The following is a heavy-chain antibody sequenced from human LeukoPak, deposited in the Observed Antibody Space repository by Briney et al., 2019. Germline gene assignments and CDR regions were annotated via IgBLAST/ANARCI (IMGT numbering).Heavy chain of an antibody. CDR3: ASSLGSSLPVPFAFDI. J-gene: IGHJ3*02. Sequence: SVKVSCKASGGTFSSYAISWVRQAPGQGLEWMGGIIPIFGTANYAQKLQGRVTMTTDTSTSTAYMELRSLRSDDTAVYYCASSLGSSLPVPFAFDIWGQGTMVTVSS. CDR1: GGTFSSYA. D-gene: IGHD6-13*01. CDR2: IIPIFGTA. V-gene: IGHV1-69*05.